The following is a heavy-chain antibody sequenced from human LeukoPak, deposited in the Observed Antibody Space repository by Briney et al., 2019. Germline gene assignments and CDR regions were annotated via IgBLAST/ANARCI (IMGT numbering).Heavy chain of an antibody. CDR2: ISYDGSNK. D-gene: IGHD3-3*01. CDR1: GFTFSSYG. J-gene: IGHJ6*03. V-gene: IGHV3-30*18. CDR3: AKGGHDWYDFWSGYLYYYYYYMDV. Sequence: PGRSLRLSCAASGFTFSSYGMHWVRQAPGKGLEWVAVISYDGSNKYYADSVKGRFTISRDNSKNTLYLQMNSLRAEDTAVYYCAKGGHDWYDFWSGYLYYYYYYMDVWGKGTTVTVSS.